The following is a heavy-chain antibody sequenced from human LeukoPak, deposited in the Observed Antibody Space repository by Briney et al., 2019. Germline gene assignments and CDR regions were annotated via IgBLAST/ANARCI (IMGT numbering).Heavy chain of an antibody. Sequence: SETLSLTCTVSGGSISSYYWSWIRQPPGKGLEWIGYIYYSGSTNYNPSLKSRVTISVDTSKNQFSLKLSSVTAADTAVYYCASSRDGDNSFDYWGQGTLVTVSS. CDR2: IYYSGST. J-gene: IGHJ4*02. CDR3: ASSRDGDNSFDY. D-gene: IGHD2-2*01. V-gene: IGHV4-59*01. CDR1: GGSISSYY.